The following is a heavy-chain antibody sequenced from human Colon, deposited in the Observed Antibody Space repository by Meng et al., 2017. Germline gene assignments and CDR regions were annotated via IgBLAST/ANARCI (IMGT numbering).Heavy chain of an antibody. D-gene: IGHD3-3*01. Sequence: VALVQSGEEDKEPGASVKVSCKTYDNTFTSYDIEWVRQATGQGLEWMGWMNPNTGKTGYAQKFQGRVTMTRNTSISTAYMELGSLSAEDTAVYFCARVSGFGQNFIRFWGQGTLVTVSS. CDR1: DNTFTSYD. V-gene: IGHV1-8*01. J-gene: IGHJ4*02. CDR3: ARVSGFGQNFIRF. CDR2: MNPNTGKT.